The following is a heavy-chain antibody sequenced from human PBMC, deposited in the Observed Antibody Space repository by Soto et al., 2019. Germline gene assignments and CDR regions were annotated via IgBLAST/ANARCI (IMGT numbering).Heavy chain of an antibody. Sequence: GESLKISCEASGYTFANYWIGWVRQMPGKGLELMGIIYPIESDARYSPSFQGQVIISADKSINTAYLQWSSLRASDTAIYYCVRHGRSGGSSYSGRFDPWGQGTLVTV. J-gene: IGHJ5*02. CDR3: VRHGRSGGSSYSGRFDP. V-gene: IGHV5-51*01. CDR2: IYPIESDA. D-gene: IGHD2-15*01. CDR1: GYTFANYW.